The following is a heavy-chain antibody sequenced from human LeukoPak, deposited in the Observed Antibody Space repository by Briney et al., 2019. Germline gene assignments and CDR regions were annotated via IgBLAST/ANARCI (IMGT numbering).Heavy chain of an antibody. CDR2: IYYSGST. Sequence: SETLSLTCTVSGGSISSYYCSWIRQPPGKGLEWIGYIYYSGSTNYNPSLKSRVTISVDTSKNQFSLKLSSVTAADTAVYYCARVPLGAFDPWGQGTRVTVSS. J-gene: IGHJ5*02. V-gene: IGHV4-59*01. D-gene: IGHD1-26*01. CDR3: ARVPLGAFDP. CDR1: GGSISSYY.